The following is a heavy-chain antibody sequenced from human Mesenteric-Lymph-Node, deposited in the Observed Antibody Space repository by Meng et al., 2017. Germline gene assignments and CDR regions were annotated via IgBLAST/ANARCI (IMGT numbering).Heavy chain of an antibody. CDR3: ARHVYGDSYGF. J-gene: IGHJ4*02. D-gene: IGHD4-17*01. CDR1: GGSLDNSDYF. V-gene: IGHV4-39*01. Sequence: QLQVQAAGPGLVKASEPLSLTCTVSGGSLDNSDYFWDWICQPPGKGLEWIGSVRYSGTAYYNPSLTSRVTISVDTSKNQFSLNLSSLTAADTAVYYCARHVYGDSYGFWGQGTLVTVSS. CDR2: VRYSGTA.